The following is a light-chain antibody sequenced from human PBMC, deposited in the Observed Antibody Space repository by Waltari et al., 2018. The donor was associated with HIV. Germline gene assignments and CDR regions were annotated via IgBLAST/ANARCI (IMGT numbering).Light chain of an antibody. J-gene: IGKJ3*01. CDR3: QQQSGDPFT. V-gene: IGKV1-9*01. Sequence: LTQSPSFLSPSVRDSITITCRASQDISNHLDWYQQKPGTVPRLLIYGASNLQTGVPSRFSGSGSGTEFTLTISGLQPEDIATYYCQQQSGDPFTFGPGTNVELK. CDR2: GAS. CDR1: QDISNH.